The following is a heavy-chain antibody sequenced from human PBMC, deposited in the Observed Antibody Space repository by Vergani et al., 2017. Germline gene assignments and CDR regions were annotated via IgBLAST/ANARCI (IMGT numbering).Heavy chain of an antibody. Sequence: QVQLRESGPGLVKPSQTLFLTCAVSGGSISSGDYYWSWIRQSPGKGLEWIANIYYTGTPYYDPSLQSRVTISIDTSKNQFSLQVNSVTPSDTAVYYCARGGWLVPDVWGQGTLVTVSS. CDR2: IYYTGTP. D-gene: IGHD2-21*02. V-gene: IGHV4-30-4*08. J-gene: IGHJ4*02. CDR1: GGSISSGDYY. CDR3: ARGGWLVPDV.